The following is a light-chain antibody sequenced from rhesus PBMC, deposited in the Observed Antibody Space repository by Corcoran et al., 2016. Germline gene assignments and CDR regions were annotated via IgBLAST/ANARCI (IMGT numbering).Light chain of an antibody. CDR1: NSGSEV. J-gene: IGLJ6*01. Sequence: YDLTQSLSVSGSQGQSAQITWGGDNSGSEVVNWYQQKQPQDPVLVIYYDSERPSGIPERFSGSKSGNTATLTISGVEAGDEADYYCQVWDSSSDHDVFGSGTKLTVL. V-gene: IGLV3-44*01. CDR3: QVWDSSSDHDV. CDR2: YDS.